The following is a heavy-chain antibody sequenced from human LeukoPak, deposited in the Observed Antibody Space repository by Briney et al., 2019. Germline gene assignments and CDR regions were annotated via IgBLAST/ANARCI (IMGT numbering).Heavy chain of an antibody. CDR3: ARHYGSGSYWAHYYYYGMDV. CDR1: GGSFSGYY. Sequence: SETLSLTCAVYGGSFSGYYWSWIRQPPGEGLEWIGEINHSGSTYYNPSLKSRVTISVDTSKNQFSLKLSSVTAADTAVYYCARHYGSGSYWAHYYYYGMDVWGQGTTVTVSS. CDR2: INHSGST. D-gene: IGHD3-10*01. J-gene: IGHJ6*02. V-gene: IGHV4-34*01.